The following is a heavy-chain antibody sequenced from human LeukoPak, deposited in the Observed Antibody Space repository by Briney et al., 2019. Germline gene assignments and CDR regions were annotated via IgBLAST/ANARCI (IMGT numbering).Heavy chain of an antibody. CDR3: AKGEMGTTSYYFDY. CDR1: GFTFSSYA. J-gene: IGHJ4*02. V-gene: IGHV3-23*01. CDR2: ISGSGGGT. D-gene: IGHD5-24*01. Sequence: GGSLRLSCAASGFTFSSYAMSWVRQAPGKGLEWVSTISGSGGGTYYADSVKGRFTISRDNSKNTLYLQMNSLRAEDTAVYYCAKGEMGTTSYYFDYWGQGTLVTVSS.